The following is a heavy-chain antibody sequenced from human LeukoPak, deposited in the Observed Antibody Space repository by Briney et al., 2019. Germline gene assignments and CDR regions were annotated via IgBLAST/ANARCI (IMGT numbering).Heavy chain of an antibody. D-gene: IGHD3-3*01. CDR3: ARHAGEDFWGGYHLFDY. Sequence: SEILSLTCTVSGGSISSYYWSWIRPPPGKGLEWFGYIYYSGSTNYNPSLKSRVTISVDTSKNQFSLKLSSVTAADTAVYYCARHAGEDFWGGYHLFDYWGQGTLVTVSS. CDR2: IYYSGST. V-gene: IGHV4-59*08. CDR1: GGSISSYY. J-gene: IGHJ4*02.